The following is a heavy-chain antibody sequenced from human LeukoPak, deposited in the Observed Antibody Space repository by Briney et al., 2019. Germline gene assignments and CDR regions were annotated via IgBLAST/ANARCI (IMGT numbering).Heavy chain of an antibody. J-gene: IGHJ6*02. Sequence: QAGGSLRLSCAASGFTFSSYEMNWVRQAPGKGLEWVSYISSSGSTIYYADSVKGRFTISRDNAKNSLYLQMNSLRAEDTAVYYCASYLPDYGVWGQGTTVTVSS. CDR2: ISSSGSTI. CDR3: ASYLPDYGV. V-gene: IGHV3-48*03. CDR1: GFTFSSYE. D-gene: IGHD4-17*01.